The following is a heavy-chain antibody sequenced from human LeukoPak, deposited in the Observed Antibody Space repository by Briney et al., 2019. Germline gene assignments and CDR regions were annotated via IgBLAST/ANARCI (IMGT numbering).Heavy chain of an antibody. CDR1: GDSIDTSSYY. V-gene: IGHV4-39*07. Sequence: SETLSLTCSVSGDSIDTSSYYWGWIRQPPGTGLEWIGNVFYSGSTYYSPSLKSRVTISVDTSKNQFSLKLSSVTAADTAVYYCASTSGSYYYWFDPWGQGTLVTVSS. CDR2: VFYSGST. J-gene: IGHJ5*02. CDR3: ASTSGSYYYWFDP. D-gene: IGHD1-26*01.